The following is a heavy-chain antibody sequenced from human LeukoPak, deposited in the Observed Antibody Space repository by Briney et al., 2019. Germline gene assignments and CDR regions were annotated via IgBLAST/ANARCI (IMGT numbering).Heavy chain of an antibody. J-gene: IGHJ4*02. CDR1: GFTFDDYA. CDR2: ISWNSGSI. Sequence: PGGSLRLSCAASGFTFDDYAMHWVRQAPGKGLEWVSGISWNSGSIGYADSVKGRFTISRDNAKNSLYLQMNSLRAEDTALYYCATPYDDSSGYYELFTFDYWGQGTLVTVSS. CDR3: ATPYDDSSGYYELFTFDY. D-gene: IGHD3-22*01. V-gene: IGHV3-9*01.